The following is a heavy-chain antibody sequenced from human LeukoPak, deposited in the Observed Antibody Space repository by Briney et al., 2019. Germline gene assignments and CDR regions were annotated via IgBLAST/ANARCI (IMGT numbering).Heavy chain of an antibody. V-gene: IGHV4-61*10. CDR1: GGSISSGNYY. CDR3: ARAGIAAGIDP. CDR2: IYYSGST. D-gene: IGHD6-13*01. Sequence: SETLSLTCTVSGGSISSGNYYWSWIRKPAGKGLEWIGYIYYSGSTNHNPSLKSRVTISVDTSKNQFSLKLSSVTAADTAVYYCARAGIAAGIDPWGQGTLVTVSS. J-gene: IGHJ5*02.